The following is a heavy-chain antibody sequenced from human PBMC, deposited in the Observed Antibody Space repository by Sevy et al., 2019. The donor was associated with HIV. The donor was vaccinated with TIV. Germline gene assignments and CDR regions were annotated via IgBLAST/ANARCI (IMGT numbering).Heavy chain of an antibody. J-gene: IGHJ6*02. Sequence: SETLSLTCAVYGGSFSVYYWSWIRQPPGKGLEWIGEINHSGSTNYNPSLKRRVTISVDTSKNQLSLKLSSVTAADMAVYYCERWVVRYDFWSGYYTDKYYYYGMDVWGQGTTVTVSS. CDR3: ERWVVRYDFWSGYYTDKYYYYGMDV. D-gene: IGHD3-3*01. CDR1: GGSFSVYY. CDR2: INHSGST. V-gene: IGHV4-34*01.